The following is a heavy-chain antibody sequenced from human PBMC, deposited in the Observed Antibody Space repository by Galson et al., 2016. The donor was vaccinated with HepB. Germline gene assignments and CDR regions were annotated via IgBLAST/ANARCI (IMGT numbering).Heavy chain of an antibody. CDR2: IYYSGRT. V-gene: IGHV4-59*01. CDR3: ARDDSGGWYGFHYGMDV. CDR1: GASISGYY. D-gene: IGHD6-19*01. J-gene: IGHJ6*02. Sequence: SEXLSLTCTVSGASISGYYLSWVRQPPGKGLEWIGYIYYSGRTNYNPSLKSRVTISVDTSKNQFSLKLSSVTAADTAVYYCARDDSGGWYGFHYGMDVWGQGTTVTVSS.